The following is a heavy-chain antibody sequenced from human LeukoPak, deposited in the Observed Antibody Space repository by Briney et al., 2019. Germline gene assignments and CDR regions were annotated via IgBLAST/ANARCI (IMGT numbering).Heavy chain of an antibody. V-gene: IGHV4-39*01. CDR3: ASLSAATSYFDY. CDR1: GGSISSSSYY. Sequence: PETLSLTCTLSGGSISSSSYYCGWIRQPPGKGLEWIVCVYYSGSTYYNPSLKSRVTISVYTSKNQFSLKLSSVTAADPAVYYCASLSAATSYFDYWCHGALVTVSS. D-gene: IGHD2-15*01. CDR2: VYYSGST. J-gene: IGHJ4*03.